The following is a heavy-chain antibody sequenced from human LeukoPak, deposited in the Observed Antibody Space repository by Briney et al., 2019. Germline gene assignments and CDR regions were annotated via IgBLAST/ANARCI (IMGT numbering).Heavy chain of an antibody. CDR3: AKGSGSYYDAFDI. Sequence: PGRSLRLSCAASGFTFNIHWMSWVRQAPGKGLEWVSYISYSSSSIHYADSVKGRFTISRDNARNSLYLQMNSLRAEDTAVYYCAKGSGSYYDAFDIWGQGTRVTVSS. CDR1: GFTFNIHW. D-gene: IGHD1-26*01. V-gene: IGHV3-48*01. CDR2: ISYSSSSI. J-gene: IGHJ3*02.